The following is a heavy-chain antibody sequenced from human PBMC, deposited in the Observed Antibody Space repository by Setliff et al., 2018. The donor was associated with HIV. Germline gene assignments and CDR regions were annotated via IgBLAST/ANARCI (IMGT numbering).Heavy chain of an antibody. J-gene: IGHJ6*02. CDR3: ARDRQIAAAGRSNYYYGMDV. Sequence: PSETLSLTCTVSGGSISSSSYYWGWIRQPPGKGLEWIGSIYYSGSTYYNPSLKSRVTISVDNSKNTVFLQMNSLRADDTAVYYCARDRQIAAAGRSNYYYGMDVWGQGTTVTVSS. D-gene: IGHD6-13*01. CDR1: GGSISSSSYY. V-gene: IGHV4-39*07. CDR2: IYYSGST.